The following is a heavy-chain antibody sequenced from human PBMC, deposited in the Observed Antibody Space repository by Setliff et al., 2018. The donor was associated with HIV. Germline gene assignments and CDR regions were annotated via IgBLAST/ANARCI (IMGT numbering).Heavy chain of an antibody. D-gene: IGHD3-3*01. CDR1: GFRFSGYA. Sequence: GGSLRLSCGASGFRFSGYAMHWVRQTPGKGLEWVAVISYDGSDKYYADSVKGRFTISRDNAHNSFYLQMNNLRAGDTAVYYCARGGPPLEWSKYYFDFWGQGILVTVSS. J-gene: IGHJ4*02. CDR2: ISYDGSDK. V-gene: IGHV3-30*14. CDR3: ARGGPPLEWSKYYFDF.